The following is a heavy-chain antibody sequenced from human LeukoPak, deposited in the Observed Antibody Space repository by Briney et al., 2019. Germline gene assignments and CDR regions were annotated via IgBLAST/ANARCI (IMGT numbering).Heavy chain of an antibody. CDR3: ARGIKQQLVRYYYYGMDV. Sequence: ASVKVSCKASGYTFTSYDINWVRQATGQGLEWMGWMNPNSGNTGYAQKFQGRVTMTRNTSISTAYMELSSLRSEDTAVYYCARGIKQQLVRYYYYGMDVWGQGTTVTVSS. CDR1: GYTFTSYD. CDR2: MNPNSGNT. D-gene: IGHD6-13*01. J-gene: IGHJ6*02. V-gene: IGHV1-8*01.